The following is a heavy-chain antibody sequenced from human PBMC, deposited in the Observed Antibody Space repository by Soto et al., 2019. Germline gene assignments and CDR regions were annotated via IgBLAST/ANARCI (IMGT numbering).Heavy chain of an antibody. Sequence: QLQLQESGPGLVKPSETLSLTCTVSGGSISSSSYYWGWIRQPPGKGLEWIGSIYYSGSTYYNPSLKSRVTISVDTSKNQCSLKRSSVTAADTAVYYCAKGGSGSYSNAFDIWGQGTMVTVSS. V-gene: IGHV4-39*01. CDR3: AKGGSGSYSNAFDI. D-gene: IGHD3-10*01. CDR1: GGSISSSSYY. CDR2: IYYSGST. J-gene: IGHJ3*02.